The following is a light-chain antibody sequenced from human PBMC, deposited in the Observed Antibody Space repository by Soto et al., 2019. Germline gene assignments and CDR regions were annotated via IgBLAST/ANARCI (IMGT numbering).Light chain of an antibody. CDR3: ISYTSDDVRYV. V-gene: IGLV2-14*01. Sequence: QSALTQPASVSGTPGQSITISCTGSNSDVGIYDFVSWYQQHPGRAPKLIVSEVSHRPSGVSNRFSGSKSGNTASLTISGLQSEDEADYYCISYTSDDVRYVVGTGTKLTVL. J-gene: IGLJ1*01. CDR2: EVS. CDR1: NSDVGIYDF.